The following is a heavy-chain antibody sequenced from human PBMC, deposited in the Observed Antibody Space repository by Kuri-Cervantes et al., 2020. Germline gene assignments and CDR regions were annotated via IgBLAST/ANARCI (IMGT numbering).Heavy chain of an antibody. CDR2: FDPEDGET. D-gene: IGHD6-19*01. J-gene: IGHJ4*02. CDR1: GYTFTSYG. CDR3: ATLYSSGAVVDY. Sequence: ALVKVSCKASGYTFTSYGISWVRQAPGQGLEWMGGFDPEDGETIYAQKFQGRVTMTEDTSTDTAYMELSSLRSEDTAVYYCATLYSSGAVVDYWGQGTLVTVSS. V-gene: IGHV1-24*01.